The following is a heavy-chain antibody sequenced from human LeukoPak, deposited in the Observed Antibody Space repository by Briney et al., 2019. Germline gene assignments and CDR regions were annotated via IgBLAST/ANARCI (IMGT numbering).Heavy chain of an antibody. V-gene: IGHV3-23*01. CDR2: ISGSGGST. Sequence: GGSLRLSCAASGFTFSSYGMSWVRQAPGKGLEWVSAISGSGGSTYYADSVKGRFTISRDNSKNTLYLQMNSLRAEDTAVYYCANLAAASRNKPLFDCWGQGTLVTVSS. CDR1: GFTFSSYG. J-gene: IGHJ4*02. D-gene: IGHD6-13*01. CDR3: ANLAAASRNKPLFDC.